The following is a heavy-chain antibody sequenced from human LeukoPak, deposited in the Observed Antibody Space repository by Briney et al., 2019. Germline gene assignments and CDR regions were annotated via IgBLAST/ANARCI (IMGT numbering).Heavy chain of an antibody. Sequence: PGGSLRLSCAASGFTFTNYWMTWVRQAPGKGLEWVASINQNGGEKSYVDSVKGRFTISRDNPRNSLYLQMSSLRAEDTAVYYCARDGTAAGLYFDLWGQGTLVTVSS. CDR2: INQNGGEK. CDR3: ARDGTAAGLYFDL. CDR1: GFTFTNYW. D-gene: IGHD6-13*01. J-gene: IGHJ4*01. V-gene: IGHV3-7*01.